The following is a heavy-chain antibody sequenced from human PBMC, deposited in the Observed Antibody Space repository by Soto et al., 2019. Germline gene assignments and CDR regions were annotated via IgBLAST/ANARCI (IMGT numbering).Heavy chain of an antibody. CDR3: AKVCTSCYIVRAFDL. CDR1: GFTFSSYA. CDR2: ISGSGGST. D-gene: IGHD2-2*02. J-gene: IGHJ3*01. Sequence: EVQLLESGGGLVQPGGSLRLSCAASGFTFSSYAMSWVRQAPGKGLEWVSAISGSGGSTYYADSVKGRFTISRDNSKNTLYLKMNSLRAEDTAVYYCAKVCTSCYIVRAFDLWGQGTMVTVSS. V-gene: IGHV3-23*01.